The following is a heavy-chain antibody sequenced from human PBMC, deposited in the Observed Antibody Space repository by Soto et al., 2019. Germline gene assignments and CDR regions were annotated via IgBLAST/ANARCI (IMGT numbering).Heavy chain of an antibody. V-gene: IGHV3-21*01. D-gene: IGHD2-2*01. CDR1: GFTFSSYS. CDR2: ISSSSSYI. CDR3: ARAFRDTYCSNTSCYAEAFDI. J-gene: IGHJ3*02. Sequence: GGSLRLSCAASGFTFSSYSMNWVRQAPGKGLEWVSSISSSSSYIYYADSVKGRFTISRDNAKNSLYLQMNSLRAEDTAVYYCARAFRDTYCSNTSCYAEAFDIWGQGTMVTVSS.